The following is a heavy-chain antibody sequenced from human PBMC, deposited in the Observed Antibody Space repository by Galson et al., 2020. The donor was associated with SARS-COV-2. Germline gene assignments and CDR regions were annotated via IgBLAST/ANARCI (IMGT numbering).Heavy chain of an antibody. D-gene: IGHD3-3*01. Sequence: GESLKISCAASGFTFSSYGMHWVRQAPGKGLEWVAVISYDGSNKYYADSVKGRFTISRDNSKNTLYLQMNSLRAEDTAVYYCAKDRYYDFWSGYHDGYWGQGTLVTVSS. J-gene: IGHJ4*02. CDR3: AKDRYYDFWSGYHDGY. CDR1: GFTFSSYG. CDR2: ISYDGSNK. V-gene: IGHV3-30*18.